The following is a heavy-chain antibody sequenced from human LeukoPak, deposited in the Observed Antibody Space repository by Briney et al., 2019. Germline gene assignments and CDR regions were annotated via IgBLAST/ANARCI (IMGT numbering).Heavy chain of an antibody. Sequence: GGSLRLSCVASGFTFSSDWMIWVRQAPGKGLEWVANIKQDGSEKYYVDSVKGRFTISRDNAKNSLYLQMNSLRAEDTAVYYCARKNGLDYWGQGTLVTVSS. CDR3: ARKNGLDY. V-gene: IGHV3-7*01. CDR2: IKQDGSEK. CDR1: GFTFSSDW. J-gene: IGHJ4*02.